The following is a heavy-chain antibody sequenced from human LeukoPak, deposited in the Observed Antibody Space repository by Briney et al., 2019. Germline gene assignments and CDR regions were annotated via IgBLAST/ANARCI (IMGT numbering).Heavy chain of an antibody. CDR2: IYTSGST. D-gene: IGHD3-10*01. CDR1: GGSISSYY. V-gene: IGHV4-4*07. J-gene: IGHJ5*02. CDR3: ARAITMVRGVTNWFDP. Sequence: SETLSLTCTVSGGSISSYYWSWIRQPAGKGLEWIGRIYTSGSTNYNPSLKSRVTMSVDTSKNQFSLKLSSVTAADTAVYYCARAITMVRGVTNWFDPWGQGTLVTVSS.